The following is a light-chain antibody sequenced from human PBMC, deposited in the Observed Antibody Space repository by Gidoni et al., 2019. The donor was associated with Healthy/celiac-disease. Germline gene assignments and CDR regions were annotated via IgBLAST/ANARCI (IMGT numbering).Light chain of an antibody. Sequence: DIQMTQSPSSLSASVGDRVTITCRASQSISSYLNWYQQKPGKAPKLLIYAASSLQSGVPSRFSGSGSGTDFTITISSLQPVDFATYYCQQSYSTPLTFGGGTKVEIK. J-gene: IGKJ4*02. V-gene: IGKV1-39*01. CDR1: QSISSY. CDR3: QQSYSTPLT. CDR2: AAS.